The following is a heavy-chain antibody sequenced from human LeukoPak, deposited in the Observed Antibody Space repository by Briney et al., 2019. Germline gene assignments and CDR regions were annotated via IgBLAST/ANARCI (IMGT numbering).Heavy chain of an antibody. J-gene: IGHJ1*01. CDR2: INPNSGGT. CDR3: ARAISSGWFAEYFQH. D-gene: IGHD6-19*01. V-gene: IGHV1-2*02. CDR1: GYTFTGYY. Sequence: GASVKVSFKASGYTFTGYYMHWVRQAPGQGLEWMGWINPNSGGTNYAQKFQGRVTMTRDTSISTAYMELSRLRSDDTAVYYCARAISSGWFAEYFQHWGQGTLVTVSS.